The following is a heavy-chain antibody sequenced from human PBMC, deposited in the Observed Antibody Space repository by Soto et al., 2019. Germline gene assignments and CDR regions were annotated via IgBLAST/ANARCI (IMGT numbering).Heavy chain of an antibody. J-gene: IGHJ3*02. Sequence: SETLSLTCAVSGGSISSSNWWSWVRQPPGKGLEWIGEIYHSGSTNYNPSLKSRVTISVDKSKNQFSLKLSPVTAADTAVYYCARDFRDSGSLNAFDIWGQGTMVTVSS. V-gene: IGHV4-4*02. D-gene: IGHD1-26*01. CDR3: ARDFRDSGSLNAFDI. CDR2: IYHSGST. CDR1: GGSISSSNW.